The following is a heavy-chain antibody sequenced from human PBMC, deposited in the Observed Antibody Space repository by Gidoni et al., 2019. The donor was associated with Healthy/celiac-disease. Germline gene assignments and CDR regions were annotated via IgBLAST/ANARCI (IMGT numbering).Heavy chain of an antibody. J-gene: IGHJ6*03. D-gene: IGHD3-3*01. CDR3: ARGPFWSGQTDYHHYYMDV. Sequence: GKGLEWIGYIYYSGSTNYNPSLKSRVTISVDTSKNQFSLKLSSVTAADTAVYYCARGPFWSGQTDYHHYYMDVWGKGTTVTVSS. V-gene: IGHV4-59*01. CDR2: IYYSGST.